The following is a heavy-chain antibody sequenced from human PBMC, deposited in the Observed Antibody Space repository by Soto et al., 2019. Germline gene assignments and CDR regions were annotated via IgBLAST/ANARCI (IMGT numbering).Heavy chain of an antibody. D-gene: IGHD1-26*01. CDR3: ARDPGRSYGPD. J-gene: IGHJ4*02. CDR1: GFTVSSNY. V-gene: IGHV3-66*01. Sequence: EVPLVESGGGLVQPGWSLRLSCAASGFTVSSNYMSWVRQAPGKGLEWVSVIYSGGSTYYADSVKGRFTISRDNSKNTLYLQMNSLRAEDTAVYYCARDPGRSYGPDWGQGTLVTVSS. CDR2: IYSGGST.